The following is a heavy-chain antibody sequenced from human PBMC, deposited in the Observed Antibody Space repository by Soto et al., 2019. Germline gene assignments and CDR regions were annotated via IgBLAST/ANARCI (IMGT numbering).Heavy chain of an antibody. D-gene: IGHD4-17*01. Sequence: QITLKESGPTLVKPTQALTLTCTFSGFSLSTSGVGVGWIHQPPGKTLEWLAVIYWDDDKRYSPSLKSSITITKDTSKNQVVLTMTNMDPVDTATYYCAHRPYYGDYGGSFDYWGQGTLVIVSS. CDR2: IYWDDDK. V-gene: IGHV2-5*02. CDR3: AHRPYYGDYGGSFDY. J-gene: IGHJ4*01. CDR1: GFSLSTSGVG.